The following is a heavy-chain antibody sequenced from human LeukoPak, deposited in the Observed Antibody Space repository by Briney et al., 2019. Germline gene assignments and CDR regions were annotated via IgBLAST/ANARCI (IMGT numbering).Heavy chain of an antibody. J-gene: IGHJ4*02. D-gene: IGHD1-26*01. CDR2: INHSGST. V-gene: IGHV4-34*01. Sequence: PSETLSLTCAVYGGSFSGYYWSWIRQSPGKGLEWFGEINHSGSTNYNPSLKSRVTISVDTSKNQFSLKLSSVTAADTAVYYCARGMYSGSYSQLYFDYWGQGTLVTVSS. CDR1: GGSFSGYY. CDR3: ARGMYSGSYSQLYFDY.